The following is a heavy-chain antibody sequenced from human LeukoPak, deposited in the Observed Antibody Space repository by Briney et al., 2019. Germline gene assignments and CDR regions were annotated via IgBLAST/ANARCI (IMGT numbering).Heavy chain of an antibody. CDR3: ARGGYYYDSSGYYTFDF. V-gene: IGHV4-4*07. Sequence: PAETLSLPCTVSGGSISSYYLSWIRQPAGKGLEWIGRIYTSGSTNYNPPLKRRFTMSVDTSKNQFSLKLSSVTAADTAVYYCARGGYYYDSSGYYTFDFWGQGTLVTVSS. CDR1: GGSISSYY. D-gene: IGHD3-22*01. CDR2: IYTSGST. J-gene: IGHJ4*02.